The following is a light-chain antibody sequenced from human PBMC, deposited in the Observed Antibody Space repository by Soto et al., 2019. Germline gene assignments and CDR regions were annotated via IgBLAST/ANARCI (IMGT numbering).Light chain of an antibody. Sequence: DIVVTQSPLSLPVTPGEPASTSCRSSQSLLHSNVYNYLEWYLQKPGQSPQLLIYLGSNRASGVPDRFSGSGSGTDFTLKISRVEAEDVGVYYCMQSLQTWTFGQGTKVDI. CDR2: LGS. V-gene: IGKV2-28*01. J-gene: IGKJ1*01. CDR3: MQSLQTWT. CDR1: QSLLHSNVYNY.